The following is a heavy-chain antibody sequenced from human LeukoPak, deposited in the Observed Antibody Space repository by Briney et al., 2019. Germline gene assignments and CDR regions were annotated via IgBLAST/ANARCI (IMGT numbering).Heavy chain of an antibody. J-gene: IGHJ4*02. V-gene: IGHV4-4*02. Sequence: SETLSLTCAVSGGSISSSNWWSWVRQPPGKGLEWIGEIYHSGSTNYNPSLKSRVSISVDTSKNQFSLKLSSVTAADTAVYYCARATVATPSEFDYWGQGTLVTVSS. CDR2: IYHSGST. CDR3: ARATVATPSEFDY. CDR1: GGSISSSNW. D-gene: IGHD4-23*01.